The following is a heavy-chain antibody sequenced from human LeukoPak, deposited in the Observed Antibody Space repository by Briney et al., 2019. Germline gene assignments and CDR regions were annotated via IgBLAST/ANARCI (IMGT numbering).Heavy chain of an antibody. D-gene: IGHD6-13*01. CDR1: GFTFSRSD. J-gene: IGHJ2*01. CDR2: IGTAGDT. CDR3: VREGFSSSWYNWYFDL. V-gene: IGHV3-13*01. Sequence: GGSLRLSCAASGFTFSRSDMHWVRQATGKGLEWVSAIGTAGDTYYPGSVKGRFTISRENANNSLYLQMNSLTAEDTAVYYCVREGFSSSWYNWYFDLWGRGTLVTVSS.